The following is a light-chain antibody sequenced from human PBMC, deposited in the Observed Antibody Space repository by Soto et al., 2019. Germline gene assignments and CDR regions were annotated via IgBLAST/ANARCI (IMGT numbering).Light chain of an antibody. CDR2: EGS. Sequence: QSALTQPASVSGSPGQSITISCTGTSSDIGSYDLVSWYQHHPARAPKLIIYEGSKRPSGVSMRFSGSKSGYTASLTISGLQAEDEDDYFCCSYAGSVTYVVFGGGTKLTVL. CDR3: CSYAGSVTYVV. J-gene: IGLJ2*01. V-gene: IGLV2-23*01. CDR1: SSDIGSYDL.